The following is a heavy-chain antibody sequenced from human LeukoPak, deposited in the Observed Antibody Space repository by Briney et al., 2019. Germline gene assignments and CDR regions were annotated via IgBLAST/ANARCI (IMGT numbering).Heavy chain of an antibody. CDR2: ISSSSYI. CDR3: ARDLSDYVWGSYRPFDY. D-gene: IGHD3-16*02. V-gene: IGHV3-21*01. CDR1: GFTFSSYS. Sequence: GGSLRLSCAASGFTFSSYSMNWVRQAPGKGLEWVSSISSSSYIYYADSVKGRFTISRDNAKNSLYLQMNSLRAEDTAVYYCARDLSDYVWGSYRPFDYWGQGTLVTVSS. J-gene: IGHJ4*02.